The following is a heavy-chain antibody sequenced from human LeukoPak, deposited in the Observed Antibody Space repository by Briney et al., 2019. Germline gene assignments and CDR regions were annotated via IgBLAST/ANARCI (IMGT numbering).Heavy chain of an antibody. V-gene: IGHV3-53*01. J-gene: IGHJ4*02. D-gene: IGHD6-25*01. CDR3: ARGAGGRLHFDY. Sequence: GGSLCPSCAASGFTVSSNYMSWVRQAPGKGLEWVSLIYSGGSTYYADSVKGRFTISRDNSKNTLYLQMNSLRAEDTAVYYCARGAGGRLHFDYRRQATLVTVSS. CDR2: IYSGGST. CDR1: GFTVSSNY.